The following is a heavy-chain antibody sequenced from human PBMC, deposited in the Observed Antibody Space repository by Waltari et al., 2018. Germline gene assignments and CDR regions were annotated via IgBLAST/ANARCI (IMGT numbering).Heavy chain of an antibody. CDR1: GGSFSGYY. Sequence: QVQLQQWGAGLLKPSETLSLTCAVYGGSFSGYYWSWIRQPPGKGLEWIGEINHSGSTNYNPSLKSRVTISVDTSKNQFSLKLSSVTAADTAVYYCARKGGAFSSAFDIWGQGTMVTVSS. V-gene: IGHV4-34*01. J-gene: IGHJ3*02. CDR3: ARKGGAFSSAFDI. D-gene: IGHD1-26*01. CDR2: INHSGST.